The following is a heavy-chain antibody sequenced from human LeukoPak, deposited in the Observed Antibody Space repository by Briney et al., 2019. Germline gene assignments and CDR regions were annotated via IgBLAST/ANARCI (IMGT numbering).Heavy chain of an antibody. CDR1: GFTFSSYE. J-gene: IGHJ4*02. CDR3: ARGYSYGYLYFDY. V-gene: IGHV3-48*03. Sequence: GGSLRLSCAASGFTFSSYEMNWVRQAPGKGLEWVSYISSSGSTIYYADYVKGRFTISRDNAKNSLYLQMNSLRAEDTAVYYCARGYSYGYLYFDYWGQGTLVTVSS. D-gene: IGHD5-18*01. CDR2: ISSSGSTI.